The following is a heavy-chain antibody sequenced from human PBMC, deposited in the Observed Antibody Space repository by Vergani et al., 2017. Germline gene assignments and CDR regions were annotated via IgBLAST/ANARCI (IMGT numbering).Heavy chain of an antibody. D-gene: IGHD1-26*01. J-gene: IGHJ5*02. CDR3: ARDGCGSYYDGFDP. CDR2: IWYDGSNK. Sequence: QVQLVESGGGVVQPGRSLRLSCAASGFTFSSYGMHWVRQAPGKGLEWVAVIWYDGSNKYYADSVKGRLTISRDNSKNKMYLQMNSLRAEDTAVYYCARDGCGSYYDGFDPWGQGTLVTVSS. CDR1: GFTFSSYG. V-gene: IGHV3-33*01.